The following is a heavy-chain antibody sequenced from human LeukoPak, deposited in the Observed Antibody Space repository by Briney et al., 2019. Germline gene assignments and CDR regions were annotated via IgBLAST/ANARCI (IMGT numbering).Heavy chain of an antibody. CDR3: TKDVQVGPTRGFFHF. CDR1: GFTFSSHT. J-gene: IGHJ4*03. CDR2: ISATGFTT. Sequence: GGSLRLSCAASGFTFSSHTMSWVRQAPGKGLEWISVISATGFTTYHTDSVKGRFTISRDNSKNMLYLQMDGLRAEDTAVYFCTKDVQVGPTRGFFHFWGQGTLVTVSS. D-gene: IGHD1-26*01. V-gene: IGHV3-23*01.